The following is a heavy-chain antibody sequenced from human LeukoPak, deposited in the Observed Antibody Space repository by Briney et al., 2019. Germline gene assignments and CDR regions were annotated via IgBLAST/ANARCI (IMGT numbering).Heavy chain of an antibody. CDR3: ARCSSTSCYGRFDP. J-gene: IGHJ5*02. CDR2: INHSGST. CDR1: GGSFSGYY. D-gene: IGHD2-2*01. V-gene: IGHV4-34*01. Sequence: SETLSLTCAVYGGSFSGYYWSWLRQPPGKGLEWIGEINHSGSTNYNPSLKSRVTISVDTSKNQFSLKLSSVTAADTAVYYCARCSSTSCYGRFDPWGQGTLVTVSS.